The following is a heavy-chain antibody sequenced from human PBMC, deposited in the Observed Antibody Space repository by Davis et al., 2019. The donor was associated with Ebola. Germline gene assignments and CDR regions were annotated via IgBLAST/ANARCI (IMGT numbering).Heavy chain of an antibody. CDR1: GLTFSSYG. Sequence: PGGSLRLSCAASGLTFSSYGMHWVRQAPGKGLEWVAVIWYDGSNKYYADSVKGRFTISRDNSKNTLYLQMNSLRAEDTAVYYCARTASRWIRHDAFDIWGQGTMVTVSS. CDR2: IWYDGSNK. J-gene: IGHJ3*02. CDR3: ARTASRWIRHDAFDI. V-gene: IGHV3-33*01. D-gene: IGHD5-12*01.